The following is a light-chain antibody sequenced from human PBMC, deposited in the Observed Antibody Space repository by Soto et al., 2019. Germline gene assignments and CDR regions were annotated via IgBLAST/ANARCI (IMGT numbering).Light chain of an antibody. CDR2: DAS. CDR1: QSVSSN. Sequence: EIVMTQSPATLSVSQGESATLSGRASQSVSSNLAWHQQKPGQAPRIIMYDASTRATGISARFSGSVSGTELNLTISRLQSEDCAVYDCQQSHNWTITFGQGTRLEIK. V-gene: IGKV3-15*01. CDR3: QQSHNWTIT. J-gene: IGKJ5*01.